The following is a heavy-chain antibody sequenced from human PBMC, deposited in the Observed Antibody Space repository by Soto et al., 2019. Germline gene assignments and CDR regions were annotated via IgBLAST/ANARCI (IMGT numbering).Heavy chain of an antibody. CDR3: ARDVSGMGSDCSSTSCYNLIDY. D-gene: IGHD2-2*02. Sequence: GGSLRLSCAASGFTFSSYSMNWVRQAPGKGLEWVSYISSSSSTIYYADSVKGRFTISRDNAKNSLYLQMNSLRAEDTAVYYCARDVSGMGSDCSSTSCYNLIDYWGQGTLVTVSS. CDR2: ISSSSSTI. CDR1: GFTFSSYS. J-gene: IGHJ4*02. V-gene: IGHV3-48*01.